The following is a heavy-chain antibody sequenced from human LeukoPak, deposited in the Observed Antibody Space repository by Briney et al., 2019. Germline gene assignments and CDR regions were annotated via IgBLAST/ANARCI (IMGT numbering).Heavy chain of an antibody. D-gene: IGHD3-10*01. V-gene: IGHV1-24*01. CDR3: ATVGGYYGSGSYYYFDY. Sequence: ASVKVSCKVSGYTLTELSMHWVRQAPGKGLEWMGGFDPEDVETIYAQKFQGRVTMTEDTSTDTAYMELSSLRSEDTAVYYCATVGGYYGSGSYYYFDYWGQGTLVTVSS. CDR1: GYTLTELS. J-gene: IGHJ4*02. CDR2: FDPEDVET.